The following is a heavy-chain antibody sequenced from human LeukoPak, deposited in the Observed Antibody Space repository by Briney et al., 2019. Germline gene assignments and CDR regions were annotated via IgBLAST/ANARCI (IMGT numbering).Heavy chain of an antibody. CDR2: ITSSGGTI. CDR3: ARDGFGVVTYYYYMDV. J-gene: IGHJ6*03. D-gene: IGHD3-3*01. Sequence: GGSLRLSCAASGFTFSSYEMNWVRQAPGKGLEWISYITSSGGTIYYADSVKGRFTISRANAKNSLYLQMNGLRAEDTAVYYCARDGFGVVTYYYYMDVWGKGTTVTVSS. V-gene: IGHV3-48*03. CDR1: GFTFSSYE.